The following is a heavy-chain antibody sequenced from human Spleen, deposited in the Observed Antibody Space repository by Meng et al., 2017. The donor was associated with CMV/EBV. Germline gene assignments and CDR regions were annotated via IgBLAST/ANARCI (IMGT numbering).Heavy chain of an antibody. V-gene: IGHV3-23*01. CDR2: ISATGDNT. CDR3: TRDFLYRG. CDR1: GSTFARYA. D-gene: IGHD5-12*01. Sequence: LRSDGAASGSTFARYAMGWVRQAPGKGLEWVSGISATGDNTFYTDSVKSRFTISRDNTKNTLYLQMNSLRAEDTAVYYCTRDFLYRGWGQGTLVTVSS. J-gene: IGHJ4*02.